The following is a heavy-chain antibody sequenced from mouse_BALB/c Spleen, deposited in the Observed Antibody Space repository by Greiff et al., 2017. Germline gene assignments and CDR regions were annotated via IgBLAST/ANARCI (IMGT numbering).Heavy chain of an antibody. CDR1: EFTFSSYA. Sequence: DVMLVESGGGLVKPGGSLKLSCAASEFTFSSYAMSWVRQTPEKRLEWVASISSGGSTYYPDSVKGRFTISRDNARNILYLQMSSLRSEDTAMYYCARGPSSNYYGSSWFAYWGQGTLVTVSA. CDR2: ISSGGST. CDR3: ARGPSSNYYGSSWFAY. J-gene: IGHJ3*01. D-gene: IGHD1-1*01. V-gene: IGHV5-6-5*01.